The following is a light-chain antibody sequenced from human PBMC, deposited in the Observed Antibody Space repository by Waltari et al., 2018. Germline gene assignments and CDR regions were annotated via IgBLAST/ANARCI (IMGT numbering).Light chain of an antibody. Sequence: QSALTQPRSVSGSLGQSVTISCAGTSRDVGRDDRVPWYQQSPGTAPKLIIFDILKRPSGVPHRFSGSRSGNTASLTISGLQADDEADYFCCSYTADYTYVFGSGTKLAVL. CDR2: DIL. CDR3: CSYTADYTYV. J-gene: IGLJ1*01. V-gene: IGLV2-11*01. CDR1: SRDVGRDDR.